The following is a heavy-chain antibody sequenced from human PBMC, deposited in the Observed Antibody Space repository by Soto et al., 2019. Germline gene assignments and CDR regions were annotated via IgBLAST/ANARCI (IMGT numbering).Heavy chain of an antibody. V-gene: IGHV4-34*01. D-gene: IGHD3-10*01. CDR2: ISPSGTT. Sequence: SETLSLTCAVYGGSYSNNYWTWFRQPPGKGLEWIGEISPSGTTKYIPSLKSRGTISVDTSRKQFFLKVTSVSAADTAVYYCATSLWFGTQPEIWGPGTLVTVSS. J-gene: IGHJ4*02. CDR1: GGSYSNNY. CDR3: ATSLWFGTQPEI.